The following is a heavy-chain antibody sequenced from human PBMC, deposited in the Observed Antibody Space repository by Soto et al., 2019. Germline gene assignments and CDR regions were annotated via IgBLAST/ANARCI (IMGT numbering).Heavy chain of an antibody. J-gene: IGHJ4*02. CDR1: GFTFSNYG. V-gene: IGHV3-30*18. CDR3: AKDGAPRYCSRSSCHPAGAY. Sequence: QVQLVESWGGVVQPGRSLRLSCAGSGFTFSNYGLHWVRQAPGKGLERVAVISYDGSHKYYADSVKGRFTISSDNSNNMLSLQMDSLRAEDTAVYYCAKDGAPRYCSRSSCHPAGAYWGQGTLVTVSS. CDR2: ISYDGSHK. D-gene: IGHD2-15*01.